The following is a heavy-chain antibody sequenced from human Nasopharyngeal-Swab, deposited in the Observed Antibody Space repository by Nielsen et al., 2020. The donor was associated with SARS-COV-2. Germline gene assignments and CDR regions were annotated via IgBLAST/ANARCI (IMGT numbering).Heavy chain of an antibody. Sequence: SDTLSLTCAAYGWSFSGYYWSWIRQPPGKGLEWIGEINHSGSTNYNPSLKSRVTISVDTSKNQFSLKLSSVTAADTAVYYCASCSSTSCPLKMDVWGQGTTVIVSS. CDR3: ASCSSTSCPLKMDV. CDR2: INHSGST. J-gene: IGHJ6*02. V-gene: IGHV4-34*01. D-gene: IGHD2-2*01. CDR1: GWSFSGYY.